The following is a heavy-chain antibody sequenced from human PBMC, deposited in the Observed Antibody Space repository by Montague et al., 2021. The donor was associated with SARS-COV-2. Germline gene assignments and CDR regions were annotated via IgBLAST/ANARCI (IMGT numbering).Heavy chain of an antibody. CDR1: GVSLSTTGVA. J-gene: IGHJ4*02. V-gene: IGHV2-5*02. CDR3: AHRRSGFYYFDY. D-gene: IGHD3-10*01. CDR2: XYWDDDK. Sequence: PALVKPTQTLTLTCTFSGVSLSTTGVAVAWIRQPPGKALEWLALXYWDDDKRYSLSLKSRITITKDTSKNQVVLTMTNMDPVDTATYSCAHRRSGFYYFDYWGQGTLVTVSS.